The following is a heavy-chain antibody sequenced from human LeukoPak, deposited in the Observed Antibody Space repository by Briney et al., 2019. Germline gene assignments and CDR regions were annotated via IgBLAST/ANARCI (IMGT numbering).Heavy chain of an antibody. Sequence: ETLSLTCTVSGDSISSSNYYWGWIRQPPGKGLEWVSFISHNGITTYYADSVKGRFTISRDNSKNAVYLQMNSLRAEDTAIYYCATLAFGDFDFWGQGSLVTVSS. CDR1: GDSISSSNYY. J-gene: IGHJ4*02. D-gene: IGHD3-10*01. CDR3: ATLAFGDFDF. CDR2: ISHNGITT. V-gene: IGHV3-23*01.